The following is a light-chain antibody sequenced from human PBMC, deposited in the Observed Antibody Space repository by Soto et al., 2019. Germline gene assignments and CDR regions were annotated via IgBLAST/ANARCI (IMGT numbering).Light chain of an antibody. J-gene: IGLJ2*01. V-gene: IGLV2-14*01. Sequence: QSALTQPASVSGSPGQSITISCIGTSSDVGGYNFVSWYQQHPGTAPKLMIYDVSNRPSGVSNRFSGSKSGNTASLTISGLQPEDEADYYCSSYTSSSTVVFGGGTKLTVL. CDR3: SSYTSSSTVV. CDR1: SSDVGGYNF. CDR2: DVS.